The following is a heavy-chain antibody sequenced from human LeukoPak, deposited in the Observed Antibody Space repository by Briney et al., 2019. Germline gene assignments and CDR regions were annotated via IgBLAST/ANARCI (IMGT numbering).Heavy chain of an antibody. CDR1: GFTFSSYA. J-gene: IGHJ4*02. D-gene: IGHD5-18*01. V-gene: IGHV3-23*01. CDR2: ISGSGGST. Sequence: PGRSVRLSCAASGFTFSSYAMSWVRQAPGKGLEWVSAISGSGGSTYYADSVKGRFTISRDNSKNTLYLQMNSLRPEDTAVYYRAKGVYSYGCRGAFDYWGQGPLVTVSS. CDR3: AKGVYSYGCRGAFDY.